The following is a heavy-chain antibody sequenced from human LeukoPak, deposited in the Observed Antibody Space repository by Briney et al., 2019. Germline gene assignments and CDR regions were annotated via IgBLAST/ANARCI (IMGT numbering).Heavy chain of an antibody. D-gene: IGHD3-10*01. CDR3: ARTVYGSLV. CDR2: IYYSGRT. Sequence: SETLSLTCTVSGGSISTYYWSWIRQPPGKGLEWIGYIYYSGRTTYNPSLKSRVTMSVDTSKNQFSLKLSSVTAADTAVYYCARTVYGSLVWGQGTLVTVSS. J-gene: IGHJ4*02. V-gene: IGHV4-59*01. CDR1: GGSISTYY.